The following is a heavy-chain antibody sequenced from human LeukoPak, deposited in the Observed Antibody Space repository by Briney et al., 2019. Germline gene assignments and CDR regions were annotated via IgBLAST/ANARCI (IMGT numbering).Heavy chain of an antibody. CDR1: GFTFSSYA. J-gene: IGHJ4*02. CDR2: ISGSDGST. D-gene: IGHD2-15*01. Sequence: GGSLRLSCAASGFTFSSYAMSWVRQAPGKGLEWVSTISGSDGSTYYADSVKGRFTISRDNSKNTLYLQMNSLRVEDTAIYYCAKGRGYCTGGSCYSDYWGQGALVTVSS. V-gene: IGHV3-23*01. CDR3: AKGRGYCTGGSCYSDY.